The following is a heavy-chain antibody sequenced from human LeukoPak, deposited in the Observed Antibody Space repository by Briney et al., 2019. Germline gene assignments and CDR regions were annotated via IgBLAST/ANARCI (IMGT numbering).Heavy chain of an antibody. V-gene: IGHV3-23*01. CDR3: ARRPTLEWLPRGLWFDP. CDR1: GFTFSNYS. D-gene: IGHD3-3*01. Sequence: GGSLRLSCAASGFTFSNYSMNWVRQAPGKGLEWVSAISGSGGSTYYADSVKGRFTISRDNSKNTLYLQMNSLRAEDTAVYYCARRPTLEWLPRGLWFDPWGQGTLVTVSS. J-gene: IGHJ5*02. CDR2: ISGSGGST.